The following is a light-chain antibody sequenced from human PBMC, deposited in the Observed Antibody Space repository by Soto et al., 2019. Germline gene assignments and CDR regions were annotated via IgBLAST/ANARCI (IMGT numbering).Light chain of an antibody. CDR2: AAS. J-gene: IGKJ1*01. V-gene: IGKV1-27*01. CDR1: QGIGNY. CDR3: QRYDSAPRT. Sequence: QMTQSPSSLSASVGDRVTITCRASQGIGNYLAWYQQKPGKVPKLLIYAASTLQSGVPSRFSGSGSGTDFTLTISSLQPEDVSTYYCQRYDSAPRTFGRGTKVELK.